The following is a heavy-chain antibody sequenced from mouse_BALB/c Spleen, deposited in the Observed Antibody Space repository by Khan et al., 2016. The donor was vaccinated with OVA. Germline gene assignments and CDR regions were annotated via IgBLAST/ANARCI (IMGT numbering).Heavy chain of an antibody. D-gene: IGHD2-2*01. CDR1: GYSITSDYA. CDR2: ISYSGST. V-gene: IGHV3-2*02. CDR3: ARVGYDGYAMDY. Sequence: EVELVESGPGLVKPSQSLSLTCTVTGYSITSDYAWNWIRQFPGNKLEWMGYISYSGSTSYNPSLKSRISITRDTSKKPFFLQLNSVTTEDTATYYCARVGYDGYAMDYWGQGTSVTVSS. J-gene: IGHJ4*01.